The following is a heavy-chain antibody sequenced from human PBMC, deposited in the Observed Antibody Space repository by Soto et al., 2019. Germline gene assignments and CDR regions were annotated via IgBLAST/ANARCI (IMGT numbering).Heavy chain of an antibody. CDR2: IYYSGST. D-gene: IGHD1-26*01. J-gene: IGHJ6*02. Sequence: SETLSLTCTISGGTISGYYSTWIRQPPGKGLEWMGYIYYSGSTNYNPSLKGRVTITADASKNQFSLKLSSVTAADTAVYYCARRNEPYYVGYYYDMEVWGEGTTV. V-gene: IGHV4-59*08. CDR1: GGTISGYY. CDR3: ARRNEPYYVGYYYDMEV.